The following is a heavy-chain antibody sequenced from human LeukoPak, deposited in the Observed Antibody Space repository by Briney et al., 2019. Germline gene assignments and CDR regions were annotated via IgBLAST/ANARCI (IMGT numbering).Heavy chain of an antibody. CDR2: FSGSAGRT. J-gene: IGHJ4*02. V-gene: IGHV3-23*01. D-gene: IGHD4-17*01. Sequence: GGSLRLSCEASGFTFSSYAMSWVRQAPGKGLEWVSVFSGSAGRTYYADSVKGRFTISRDNSKNTLYLQMNSLRAEDTAVYYCAKAVTTGRAEQHWGQGTLVTVSS. CDR1: GFTFSSYA. CDR3: AKAVTTGRAEQH.